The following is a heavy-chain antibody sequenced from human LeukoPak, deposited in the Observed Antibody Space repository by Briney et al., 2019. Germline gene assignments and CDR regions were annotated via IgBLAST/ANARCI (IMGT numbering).Heavy chain of an antibody. CDR2: LFHSGTT. CDR1: GDSISSSDW. J-gene: IGHJ2*01. Sequence: SETLSLTCAVSGDSISSSDWWSWVRPPPGKGLEWIGELFHSGTTNYNPSLKSRVTISVDKSKNQFSLKLTSVTAADTAVYYCARDKYVSGWYWYFDLWGRGTLVTVSS. V-gene: IGHV4-4*02. CDR3: ARDKYVSGWYWYFDL. D-gene: IGHD6-19*01.